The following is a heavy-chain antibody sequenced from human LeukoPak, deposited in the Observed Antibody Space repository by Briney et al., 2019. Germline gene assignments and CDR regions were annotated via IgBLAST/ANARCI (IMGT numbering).Heavy chain of an antibody. V-gene: IGHV3-23*01. Sequence: PGRSLRLSCAASGFTLSKYAMSWVRQAPGKGLEWVSTVNDRGTGTYYADSVKGRFTISRDNSKNTLYLQMNSLRAEDTAVYYCANTPGIAVAMYFDYWGQGTLVTVSS. CDR3: ANTPGIAVAMYFDY. D-gene: IGHD6-19*01. CDR1: GFTLSKYA. CDR2: VNDRGTGT. J-gene: IGHJ4*02.